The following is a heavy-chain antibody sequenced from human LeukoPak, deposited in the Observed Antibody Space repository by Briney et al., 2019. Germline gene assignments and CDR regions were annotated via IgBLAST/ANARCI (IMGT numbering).Heavy chain of an antibody. CDR1: GDSVSSNSAA. J-gene: IGHJ3*02. D-gene: IGHD2-21*01. Sequence: SQTLSLTCAISGDSVSSNSAAWNWIRQSPSRGLEWLGRTYYRSKWYNDYAVSVKSRITIDPDTSKNQFSLQLDSVTPEDTAVYYCCHSLSGRTGAFDIWGRGTVVTVSS. CDR2: TYYRSKWYN. CDR3: CHSLSGRTGAFDI. V-gene: IGHV6-1*01.